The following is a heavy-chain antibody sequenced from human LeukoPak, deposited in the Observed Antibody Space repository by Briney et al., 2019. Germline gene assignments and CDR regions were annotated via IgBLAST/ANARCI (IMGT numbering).Heavy chain of an antibody. D-gene: IGHD5-18*01. J-gene: IGHJ4*02. CDR2: ISSSSRYI. CDR3: AGKNEYSYGSALDY. CDR1: GFTFSTYS. V-gene: IGHV3-21*01. Sequence: GGSLRLSCAASGFTFSTYSMNSVRQAPGKGLEWVSSISSSSRYIYSADSVKGRFTISRDNAKNSLYLQMNSLRVEDTAVYYCAGKNEYSYGSALDYWGQGTLVTVSS.